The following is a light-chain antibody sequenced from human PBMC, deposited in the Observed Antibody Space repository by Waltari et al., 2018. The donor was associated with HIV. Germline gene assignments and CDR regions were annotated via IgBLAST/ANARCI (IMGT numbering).Light chain of an antibody. CDR3: LQYYTIPRT. J-gene: IGKJ1*01. CDR1: QSVLYSSNNNNY. Sequence: DIVMTQSPDSLAVYLGERATINCKSSQSVLYSSNNNNYLAWFQQKPGQPPKLLIYWASTRESGVPDRFSGSGSGTDFTLTISSLQAEDVAVYYCLQYYTIPRTFGQGTTVEIK. V-gene: IGKV4-1*01. CDR2: WAS.